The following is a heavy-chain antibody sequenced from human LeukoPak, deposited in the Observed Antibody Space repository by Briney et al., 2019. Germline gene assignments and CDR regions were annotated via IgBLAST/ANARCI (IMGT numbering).Heavy chain of an antibody. V-gene: IGHV4-59*01. Sequence: SETLSLTCTVSGGSISSYYWSWIRQPPGKGLEWIGYIYYSGSTNYNPSLKSRVTISVDTSKNQFSLKLSSVTAADTAVYYCARDGLYGDYPNWFDPWGQGTLVTVSS. J-gene: IGHJ5*02. CDR3: ARDGLYGDYPNWFDP. CDR1: GGSISSYY. CDR2: IYYSGST. D-gene: IGHD4-17*01.